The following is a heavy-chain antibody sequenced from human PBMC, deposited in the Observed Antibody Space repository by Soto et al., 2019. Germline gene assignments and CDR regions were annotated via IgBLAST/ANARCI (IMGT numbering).Heavy chain of an antibody. CDR2: ISYDGSSD. Sequence: VQLVESGGGVVQPGRSLRLSCAASGFTFSTYGMHWVRQAPGKGLAWLSFISYDGSSDYYADSVKGRFTFSRDNSKNTLYLQMNSLRTEDTAVYYCARGEYNKASRSWYFDYWGQGTLVTVSS. J-gene: IGHJ4*02. CDR3: ARGEYNKASRSWYFDY. CDR1: GFTFSTYG. V-gene: IGHV3-30*03. D-gene: IGHD1-20*01.